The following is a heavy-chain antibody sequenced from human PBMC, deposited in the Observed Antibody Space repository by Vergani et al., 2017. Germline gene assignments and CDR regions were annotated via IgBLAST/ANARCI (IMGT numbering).Heavy chain of an antibody. J-gene: IGHJ5*02. Sequence: EVQLVESGGGLVKPGGSLRLTCAASEFTFSNYAMNWVRPGPGKGLEWVVRSRNKARSYTTEYSEAVKGRFTISRDDSRNSLYLQMNRLKTEDTAVYYWATLPLPTQHQVTSWGQGTLVTVFS. CDR2: SRNKARSYTT. D-gene: IGHD6-13*01. CDR1: EFTFSNYA. V-gene: IGHV3-72*01. CDR3: ATLPLPTQHQVTS.